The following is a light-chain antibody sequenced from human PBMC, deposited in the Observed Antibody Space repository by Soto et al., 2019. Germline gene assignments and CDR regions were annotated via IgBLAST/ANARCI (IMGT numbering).Light chain of an antibody. CDR1: QSVGTF. Sequence: EIVLTQSPATLSLSPGARATLSCRASQSVGTFFAWYQQKPGQAPRLLIYDASNRATGIPARFSGSGSGTDFTLTISSLEPEDFAVYYCQQCYNWPQWTFGQGTKVDIK. V-gene: IGKV3-11*01. CDR3: QQCYNWPQWT. CDR2: DAS. J-gene: IGKJ1*01.